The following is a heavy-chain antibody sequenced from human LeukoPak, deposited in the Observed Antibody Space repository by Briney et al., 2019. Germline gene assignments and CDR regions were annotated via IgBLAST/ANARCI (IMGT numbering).Heavy chain of an antibody. J-gene: IGHJ4*02. CDR2: IYYSGSI. CDR3: ARENPSGYYNRPIDY. CDR1: GASIISYY. V-gene: IGHV4-59*01. D-gene: IGHD3-22*01. Sequence: SETLSLTCTVSGASIISYYWSWIRQPPGKGLEWIGDIYYSGSIKYNPSLKSRVTMSVDTSKNQFSLKLSSLTAADTAIYYCARENPSGYYNRPIDYWGQGTLVTVSS.